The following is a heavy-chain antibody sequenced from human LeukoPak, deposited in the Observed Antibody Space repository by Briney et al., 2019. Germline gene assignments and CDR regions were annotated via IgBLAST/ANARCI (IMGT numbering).Heavy chain of an antibody. CDR1: GFTFSSYS. D-gene: IGHD6-19*01. J-gene: IGHJ4*02. Sequence: QLWGSLRLSCAASGFTFSSYSMNWVRQAPGEGLEWVSYISSSSSTIYYADSVKGRFTISRDNAKNSLYLQMNSLRAEDTAVYYCARDSSGWYRMGFDYWGQGTLVTVSS. CDR2: ISSSSSTI. V-gene: IGHV3-48*01. CDR3: ARDSSGWYRMGFDY.